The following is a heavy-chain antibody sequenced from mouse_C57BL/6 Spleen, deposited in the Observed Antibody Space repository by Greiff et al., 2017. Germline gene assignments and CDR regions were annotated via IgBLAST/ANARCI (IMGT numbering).Heavy chain of an antibody. CDR1: GYAFSSSW. J-gene: IGHJ2*01. D-gene: IGHD3-2*02. CDR2: IYPGDGDT. V-gene: IGHV1-82*01. CDR3: ARSQLTAQAVDD. Sequence: QVQLKQSGPELVKPGASVKISCKASGYAFSSSWMNWVKQRPGKGLEWIGRIYPGDGDTNYNGKFKGKATLTADKSSSTAYMQLSSLTSEDSAVYFCARSQLTAQAVDDWGQGTTLTVSS.